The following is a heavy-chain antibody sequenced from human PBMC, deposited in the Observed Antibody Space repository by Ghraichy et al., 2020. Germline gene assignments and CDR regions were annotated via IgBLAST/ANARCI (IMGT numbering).Heavy chain of an antibody. CDR3: AVGIVVVVAATLDY. D-gene: IGHD2-15*01. CDR2: INPNSCGT. J-gene: IGHJ4*02. CDR1: GYTFTGYY. Sequence: ASVKVSCKASGYTFTGYYMHWVRQAPGQGLEWMGRINPNSCGTNYAQKFQGRVTMTRDTSISTAYMELSRLRSDDTAVYYCAVGIVVVVAATLDYWGQGTLVTVSS. V-gene: IGHV1-2*06.